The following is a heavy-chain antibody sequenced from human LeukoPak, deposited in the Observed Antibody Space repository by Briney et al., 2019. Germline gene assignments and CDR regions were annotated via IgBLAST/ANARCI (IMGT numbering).Heavy chain of an antibody. CDR2: ISSSSSYI. V-gene: IGHV3-21*01. CDR1: GFTFSSYS. CDR3: AQTYTNYYGMDV. J-gene: IGHJ6*02. Sequence: GGSLRLSCAASGFTFSSYSMNWVRQAPGKGLEWVSSISSSSSYIYYADSVEGRFTISRDNAKNSLYLQMNSLRAEDTAVYYCAQTYTNYYGMDVWGQGTTVTVSS.